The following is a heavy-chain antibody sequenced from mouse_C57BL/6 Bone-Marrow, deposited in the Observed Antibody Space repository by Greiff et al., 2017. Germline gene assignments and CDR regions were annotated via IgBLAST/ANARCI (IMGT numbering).Heavy chain of an antibody. CDR2: INYDGSST. J-gene: IGHJ4*01. V-gene: IGHV5-16*01. D-gene: IGHD1-1*01. CDR1: GFTFSDYY. CDR3: ARDGSRRYYAMDY. Sequence: EVQLVESEGGLVQPGSSMKLSCTASGFTFSDYYMAWVRQVPEKGLEWVANINYDGSSTYYLDSLKSRFIISRDNAKNILYLQMSSLKSEDTATDYCARDGSRRYYAMDYWGQGTSVTVSS.